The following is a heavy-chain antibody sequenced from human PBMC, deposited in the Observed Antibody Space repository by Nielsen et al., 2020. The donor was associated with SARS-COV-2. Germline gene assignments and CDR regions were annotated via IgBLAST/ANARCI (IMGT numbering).Heavy chain of an antibody. V-gene: IGHV3-23*01. Sequence: GESLNISCPASGFHLSSNYIPWLLQAPGKGLEWVSAISGSGGSTYYADSVKGRFTISRDNSKNTLYLQMNSLRAEDTAVCYCAKVRRGVQLGNLDYWGQGTLVTVSS. D-gene: IGHD3-10*01. CDR1: GFHLSSNY. J-gene: IGHJ4*02. CDR3: AKVRRGVQLGNLDY. CDR2: ISGSGGST.